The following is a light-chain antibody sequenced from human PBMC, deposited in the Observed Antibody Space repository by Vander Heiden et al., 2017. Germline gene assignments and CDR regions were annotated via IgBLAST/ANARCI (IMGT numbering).Light chain of an antibody. CDR2: GAS. CDR1: QNVNNN. Sequence: EIVMTQSPAILSVSPGERATLSCRASQNVNNNLAWYQLKPGQAPRLLLYGASTRASGIPVRFSGSGSGTEFTLTITSLQSEDFAVYYCHQYDHWPPWTFGQGTKVEIK. V-gene: IGKV3-15*01. CDR3: HQYDHWPPWT. J-gene: IGKJ1*01.